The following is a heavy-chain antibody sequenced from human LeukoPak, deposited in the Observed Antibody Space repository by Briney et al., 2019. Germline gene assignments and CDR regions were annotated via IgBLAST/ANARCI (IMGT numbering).Heavy chain of an antibody. D-gene: IGHD6-13*01. CDR3: ARGSTSTWYDY. Sequence: GGSLRLSCAASGLTFSNYAMSWVRQAPGKGLEWVSLIGGSGNNIYYADSVKGRFTISRDNSKNTLYLQMNSLRAEDTAVYYCARGSTSTWYDYWGQGILVTVSS. CDR1: GLTFSNYA. V-gene: IGHV3-23*01. J-gene: IGHJ4*02. CDR2: IGGSGNNI.